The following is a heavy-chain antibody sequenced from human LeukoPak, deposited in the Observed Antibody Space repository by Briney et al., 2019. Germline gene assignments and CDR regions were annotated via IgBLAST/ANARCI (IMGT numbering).Heavy chain of an antibody. D-gene: IGHD3-10*01. J-gene: IGHJ2*01. CDR3: AKDRRPTVSGGYFDL. CDR1: GFTFSSYS. CDR2: ISTSSSYI. Sequence: GGSLRLSCAASGFTFSSYSMNWVRQAPGKGLEWVSCISTSSSYIYYADSVKGRFTISRDNAKNSLYLQMNSLRPEDAAVYYCAKDRRPTVSGGYFDLWGRGTLVIVSS. V-gene: IGHV3-21*01.